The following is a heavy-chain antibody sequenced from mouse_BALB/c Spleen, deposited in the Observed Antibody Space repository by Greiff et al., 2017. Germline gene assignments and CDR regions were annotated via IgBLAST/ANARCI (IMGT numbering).Heavy chain of an antibody. D-gene: IGHD2-4*01. V-gene: IGHV2-4-1*01. J-gene: IGHJ4*01. Sequence: QVQLKESGPGLVQPSQSLSITCTVSGFSLTSYGVHWVRQSPGKGLEWLGVIWSGGSTDYNAAFISRLSISKDNSKSQVFFKMNSLQADDTAIYYCARKIRYDYDDYYAMDYWGQGTSVTVSS. CDR1: GFSLTSYG. CDR3: ARKIRYDYDDYYAMDY. CDR2: IWSGGST.